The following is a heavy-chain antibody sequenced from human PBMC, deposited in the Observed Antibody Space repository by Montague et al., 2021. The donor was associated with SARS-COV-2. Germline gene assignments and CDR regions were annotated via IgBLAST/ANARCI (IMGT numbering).Heavy chain of an antibody. CDR3: ARDSSNSRWYI. CDR1: GASINNFY. D-gene: IGHD6-13*01. J-gene: IGHJ4*02. Sequence: SETLSLTCTVSGASINNFYWSWIRQASGKAPEWIGYISYSGSANYSPSLKSRVTISMDTSKNQFSLELNSVTAADTAVYYCARDSSNSRWYIWGPGTLVTVSS. V-gene: IGHV4-59*01. CDR2: ISYSGSA.